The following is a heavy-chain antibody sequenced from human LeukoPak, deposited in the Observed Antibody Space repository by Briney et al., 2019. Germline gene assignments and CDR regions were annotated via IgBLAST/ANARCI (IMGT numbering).Heavy chain of an antibody. CDR2: ISYDGSNK. CDR1: GFTFSSYW. D-gene: IGHD2-2*01. J-gene: IGHJ6*03. V-gene: IGHV3-30-3*01. Sequence: GGSLRLSCAASGFTFSSYWMSWVRQAPGKGLEWVAVISYDGSNKYYADSVKGRFTISRDNSKNTLYLQMNSLRAEDTAVYYCARGDIVVVPAAPAYYYYYMDVWGKGTTVTVSS. CDR3: ARGDIVVVPAAPAYYYYYMDV.